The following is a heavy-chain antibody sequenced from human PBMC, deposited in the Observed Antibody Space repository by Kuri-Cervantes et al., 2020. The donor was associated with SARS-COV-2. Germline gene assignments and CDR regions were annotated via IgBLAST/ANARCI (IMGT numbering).Heavy chain of an antibody. CDR1: GYSISSGYY. V-gene: IGHV4-38-2*01. CDR2: IYYSGST. D-gene: IGHD2-2*01. J-gene: IGHJ3*02. CDR3: ARRACSSTSCYRALRAFDI. Sequence: GSLRLSCAVSGYSISSGYYWGWIRQPPGKGLEWIGSIYYSGSTYYNPSLKSRVTISVDTSKNQFSLKLSFVTAADTAVYYCARRACSSTSCYRALRAFDIWGQGTMVTVSS.